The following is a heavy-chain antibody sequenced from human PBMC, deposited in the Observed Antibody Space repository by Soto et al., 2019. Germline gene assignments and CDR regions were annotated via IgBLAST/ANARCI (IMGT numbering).Heavy chain of an antibody. D-gene: IGHD1-26*01. Sequence: GASVKVSCKASGYTFTSYDINWVRQATGQGLEWMGWMNPNSGNTGYAQKFQGRVTMTRNTSISTAYMELSSLRSEDTDVYYCARGLLLVDLDYYYGMDVWGQGTTVTVSS. CDR3: ARGLLLVDLDYYYGMDV. CDR1: GYTFTSYD. V-gene: IGHV1-8*01. J-gene: IGHJ6*02. CDR2: MNPNSGNT.